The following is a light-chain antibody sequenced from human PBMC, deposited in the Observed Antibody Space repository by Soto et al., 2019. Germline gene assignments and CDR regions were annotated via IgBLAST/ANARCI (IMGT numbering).Light chain of an antibody. J-gene: IGKJ2*01. CDR3: LQYDSYPYS. Sequence: DIQVTKSPSTLSASVGDTVTITCRASQAHGGSLAWFQHKPGKAPRLPIYAAANLQTGVPRRFRGSPTGTEFTRTFSGLQPDDYASYFCLQYDSYPYSFGQGTKLEIK. CDR1: QAHGGS. V-gene: IGKV1-5*01. CDR2: AAA.